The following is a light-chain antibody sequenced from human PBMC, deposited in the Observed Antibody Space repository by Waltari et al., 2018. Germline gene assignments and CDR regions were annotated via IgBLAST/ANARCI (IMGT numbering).Light chain of an antibody. V-gene: IGKV4-1*01. CDR1: QSVLYSSNNNKNY. CDR2: WAS. J-gene: IGKJ4*01. CDR3: QQYFSTPLT. Sequence: DIVMTQSPNSLSVSLGERATINCKSSQSVLYSSNNNKNYLAWYQQKSGQPPKLLIYWASTRESGVPDRFSGSGAETDFTLSISSLQAEDMAVYYCQQYFSTPLTFGGGTKVEI.